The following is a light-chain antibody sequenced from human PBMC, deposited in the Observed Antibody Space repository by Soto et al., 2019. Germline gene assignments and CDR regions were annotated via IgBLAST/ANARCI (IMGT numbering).Light chain of an antibody. CDR3: QQRSDWPIT. CDR1: QSVRSY. V-gene: IGKV3-11*01. Sequence: EIVLTQSPATLSLSAGERATLSCRASQSVRSYLAWFQQRPGQAPRLLIYDASKRATGIPGRFSGSGSGTDFTLTISSLEPADFAVYYCQQRSDWPITVGQGTRLEIK. CDR2: DAS. J-gene: IGKJ5*01.